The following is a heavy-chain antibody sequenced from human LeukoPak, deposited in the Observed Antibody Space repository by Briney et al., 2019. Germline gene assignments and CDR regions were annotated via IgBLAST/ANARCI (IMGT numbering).Heavy chain of an antibody. D-gene: IGHD2-21*02. CDR3: ARAPVTAITHYFDY. V-gene: IGHV1-69*06. CDR1: GGTFSSYA. J-gene: IGHJ4*02. Sequence: ASVKVSCKASGGTFSSYAISWVRQAPGQGLEWMGGIIPIFGTANYAQKFQGRVTITADKSTSTTYMELSSLRSEDTAVYYCARAPVTAITHYFDYWGQGTLVTVSS. CDR2: IIPIFGTA.